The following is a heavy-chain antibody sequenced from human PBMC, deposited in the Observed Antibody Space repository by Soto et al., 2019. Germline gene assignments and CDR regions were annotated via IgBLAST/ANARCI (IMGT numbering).Heavy chain of an antibody. CDR2: ISGSGGGT. V-gene: IGHV3-23*01. Sequence: PGGSLRLSCAASGFTFSSYAMSWVRQAPGKGLEWVSAISGSGGGTYYADSVKGRFTISRDNSKNTLYLQMNSLRAEDTAVYYCAKDRGDFWSGPDAFDIWGQGTMVTVSS. D-gene: IGHD3-3*01. J-gene: IGHJ3*02. CDR1: GFTFSSYA. CDR3: AKDRGDFWSGPDAFDI.